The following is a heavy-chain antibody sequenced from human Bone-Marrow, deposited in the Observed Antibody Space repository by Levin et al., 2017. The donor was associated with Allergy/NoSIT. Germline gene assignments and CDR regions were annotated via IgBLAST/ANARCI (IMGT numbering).Heavy chain of an antibody. Sequence: SETLSLTCTVSGGSISSSSYYWGWIRQPPGKGLEWIGSIYYSGSTYYNPSLKSRVTISVDTSKNQFSLKLSSVTAADTAVYYCARIKRNVLRFLEWLFDGMDVWGQGTTVTVSS. D-gene: IGHD3-3*01. CDR3: ARIKRNVLRFLEWLFDGMDV. J-gene: IGHJ6*02. CDR2: IYYSGST. V-gene: IGHV4-39*01. CDR1: GGSISSSSYY.